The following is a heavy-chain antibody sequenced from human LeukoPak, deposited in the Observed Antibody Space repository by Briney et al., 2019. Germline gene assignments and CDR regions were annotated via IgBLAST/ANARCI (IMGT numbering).Heavy chain of an antibody. D-gene: IGHD1-26*01. CDR1: GLTFISYA. Sequence: PGGSLRPSCAASGLTFISYAMSWVRQAPGKGLEWVSAISGSGGSTYYADSVKGRFTISRDNSKNTLYLQMNSLRAEDTAVYYCAKEMEVGATSDYWGQGTLVTVSS. CDR3: AKEMEVGATSDY. CDR2: ISGSGGST. J-gene: IGHJ4*02. V-gene: IGHV3-23*01.